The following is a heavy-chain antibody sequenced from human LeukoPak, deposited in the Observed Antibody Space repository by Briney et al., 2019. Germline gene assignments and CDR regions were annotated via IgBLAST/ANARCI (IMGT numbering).Heavy chain of an antibody. Sequence: SGGSLRLSCAASGFTFSSYSMNWVRQAPGKGLEWVSSISSSSSYIYYADSVKGRFTISRDNAKNTLYLQMNSLRAEDTAVYYCARAPYYYDTSGFLIWGQGTMVTVSS. D-gene: IGHD3-22*01. V-gene: IGHV3-21*01. J-gene: IGHJ3*02. CDR1: GFTFSSYS. CDR2: ISSSSSYI. CDR3: ARAPYYYDTSGFLI.